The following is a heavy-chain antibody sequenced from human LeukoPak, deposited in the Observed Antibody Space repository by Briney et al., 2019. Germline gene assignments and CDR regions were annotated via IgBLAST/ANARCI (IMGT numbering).Heavy chain of an antibody. CDR3: ALRSGSDDAYDV. Sequence: GESLKISCKASGYSFTSYWIGWVRQMPGKGLEWMGIIYPSDSDTRYSPSFQGQVTISADKSTTTAYLQWSSLKASDTAMYYCALRSGSDDAYDVWGQGTLVTVSS. D-gene: IGHD1-26*01. J-gene: IGHJ3*01. V-gene: IGHV5-51*01. CDR1: GYSFTSYW. CDR2: IYPSDSDT.